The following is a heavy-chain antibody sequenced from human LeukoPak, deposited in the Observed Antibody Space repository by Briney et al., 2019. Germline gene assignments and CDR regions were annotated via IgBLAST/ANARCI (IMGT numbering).Heavy chain of an antibody. CDR2: ITNKATSYTA. CDR3: ARDVYGALDY. CDR1: GFTVSSNY. Sequence: SGGSLRLSCAASGFTVSSNYMSWVRQAPGKGLEWVGRITNKATSYTAEYAASVKGRFIISRDGSENSMYLQMNSLKTEDTAVYYCARDVYGALDYWGQGTLVTVSS. V-gene: IGHV3-72*01. J-gene: IGHJ4*02. D-gene: IGHD2/OR15-2a*01.